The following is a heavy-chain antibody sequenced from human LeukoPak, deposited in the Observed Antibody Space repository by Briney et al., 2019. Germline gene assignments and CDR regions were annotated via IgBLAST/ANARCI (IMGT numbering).Heavy chain of an antibody. J-gene: IGHJ4*02. CDR1: GGSFSGYY. CDR2: INHSEST. CDR3: ARGRPRITMIVVVRGTYFDY. Sequence: SETLSLTCAVYGGSFSGYYWSWIRQPPGKGLEWIGEINHSESTNYNPSLKSRVTISVDTSKNQFSLKLSSVTAADTAVYYCARGRPRITMIVVVRGTYFDYWGQGTLVTVSS. V-gene: IGHV4-34*01. D-gene: IGHD3-22*01.